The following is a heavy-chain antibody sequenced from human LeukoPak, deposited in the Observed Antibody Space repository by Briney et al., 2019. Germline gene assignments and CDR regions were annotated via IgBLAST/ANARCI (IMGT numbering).Heavy chain of an antibody. CDR1: GGSISNYY. CDR3: ARSDSSGYADAFDI. CDR2: IYSSGST. D-gene: IGHD3-22*01. J-gene: IGHJ3*02. Sequence: SETLSLTCTVSGGSISNYYWSWIRQPPGKGLEWIGYIYSSGSTNYNPSLKSRVTISVDKSKNQFSLKLSSVTAADTAVYYCARSDSSGYADAFDIWGQGTMVTVSS. V-gene: IGHV4-59*12.